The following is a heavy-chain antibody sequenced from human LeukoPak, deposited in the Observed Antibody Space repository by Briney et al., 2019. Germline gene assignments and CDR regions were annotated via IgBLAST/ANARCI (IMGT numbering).Heavy chain of an antibody. V-gene: IGHV4-34*01. CDR2: INHSGST. CDR3: ARGQRLHYDSSGYKALSY. CDR1: GGSFSGYY. J-gene: IGHJ4*02. Sequence: SETLSLTCAVYGGSFSGYYWSWIRQPPGKGLEWIGEINHSGSTSYNPSLKSRVTISVDTSKNQFSLKLSSVTAADTAVYYCARGQRLHYDSSGYKALSYWGQGTLVTVSS. D-gene: IGHD3-22*01.